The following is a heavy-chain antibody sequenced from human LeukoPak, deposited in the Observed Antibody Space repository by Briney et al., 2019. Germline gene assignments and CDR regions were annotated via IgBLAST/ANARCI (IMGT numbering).Heavy chain of an antibody. CDR3: ARAWGMAKGLDY. CDR1: EFTFSSYG. D-gene: IGHD3-16*01. Sequence: GGSLRLSCAASEFTFSSYGMHWVRQAPGKGLEWVAVIWYDGSNKYYADSVKGRFTISRDNSKNTLYLQMNSLRAEDTAVYYCARAWGMAKGLDYWGQGTLVTVSS. J-gene: IGHJ4*02. CDR2: IWYDGSNK. V-gene: IGHV3-33*01.